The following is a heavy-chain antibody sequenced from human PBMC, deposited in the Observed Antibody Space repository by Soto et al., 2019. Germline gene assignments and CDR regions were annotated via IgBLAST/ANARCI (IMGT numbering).Heavy chain of an antibody. CDR3: ARAINGDYADAFDI. CDR2: ISGSSSYI. J-gene: IGHJ3*02. Sequence: EVQLVESGGDLVKPGGSLRLSCAASGFSFTYYSMNWIRQAPGKGLEWVSSISGSSSYIYYGDSLKGRFTTSRDNAKNSLYLQLNSLRAEDTAVYYCARAINGDYADAFDIWGQGTMVTVSS. V-gene: IGHV3-21*01. D-gene: IGHD4-17*01. CDR1: GFSFTYYS.